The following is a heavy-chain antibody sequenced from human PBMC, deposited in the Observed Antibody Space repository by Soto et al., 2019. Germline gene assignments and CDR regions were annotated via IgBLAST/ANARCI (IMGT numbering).Heavy chain of an antibody. CDR3: ARDEYYDSNNWFEH. D-gene: IGHD3-22*01. CDR1: GGSIRNYY. CDR2: VYSTGTT. V-gene: IGHV4-4*07. J-gene: IGHJ5*02. Sequence: SETLSLTCTVSGGSIRNYYWSWVRQPAGKGLEWIGRVYSTGTTNYNPSLRSRVAMSVDTSKNQFSLRLDSVTAADTATYFCARDEYYDSNNWFEHWGLGTLVTVSS.